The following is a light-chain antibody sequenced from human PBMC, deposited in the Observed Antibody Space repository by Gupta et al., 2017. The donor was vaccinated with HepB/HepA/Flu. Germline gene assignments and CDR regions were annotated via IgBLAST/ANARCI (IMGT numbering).Light chain of an antibody. CDR3: MQALQTPTT. CDR2: LGS. CDR1: QSLLHSNGYNY. Sequence: DIVMIQSPLSLPVTPGEQASISCRSSQSLLHSNGYNYLNWYLQKPGQSPQLLIYLGSNRASGVPDRFSGSGSGTDFTLIITRVEAEDVGAYYCMQALQTPTTFGQGTKVEIK. V-gene: IGKV2-28*01. J-gene: IGKJ1*01.